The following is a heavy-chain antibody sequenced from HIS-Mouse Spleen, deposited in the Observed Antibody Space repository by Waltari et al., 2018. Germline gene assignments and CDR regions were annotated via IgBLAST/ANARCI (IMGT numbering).Heavy chain of an antibody. CDR1: GFTFSSYW. V-gene: IGHV3-7*01. D-gene: IGHD2-2*01. CDR3: ARALHQLDY. Sequence: EVQLVESGGGLVQPGGYLRLSCAGYGFTFSSYWMSWVRQAPGKGLEWVANIKQDGSEKYYVDSVKGRFTISRDNAKNSLYLQMNSLRAEDTAVYYCARALHQLDYWGQGTLVTVSS. CDR2: IKQDGSEK. J-gene: IGHJ4*02.